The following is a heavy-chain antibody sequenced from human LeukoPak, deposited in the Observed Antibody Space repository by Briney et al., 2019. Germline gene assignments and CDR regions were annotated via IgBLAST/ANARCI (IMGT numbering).Heavy chain of an antibody. V-gene: IGHV3-9*01. D-gene: IGHD3-3*01. J-gene: IGHJ4*02. CDR3: AKATIWSGYQN. CDR2: ISWNSDSI. Sequence: PGGSLRLSCAASGFTFDDYAMHWVRQAPGKGLEWVSGISWNSDSIGYADSVKGRFTISRDNAKNSLYLQMNSLRAEDTALYYCAKATIWSGYQNWGQGTLVTVS. CDR1: GFTFDDYA.